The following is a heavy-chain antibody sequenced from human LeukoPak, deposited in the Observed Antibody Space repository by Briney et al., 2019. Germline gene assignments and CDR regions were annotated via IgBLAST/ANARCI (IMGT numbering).Heavy chain of an antibody. Sequence: GGSLRLSCAASGFTFSSYGMHWVRQAPGKGLEWVAVISYDGSNKYYADSVKGRFTISRDNSKNTLYLQMNSLRAEDTAVYYCARSSGHSNWFDPWGQGTLVTVSS. J-gene: IGHJ5*02. D-gene: IGHD6-19*01. CDR1: GFTFSSYG. CDR2: ISYDGSNK. V-gene: IGHV3-30*03. CDR3: ARSSGHSNWFDP.